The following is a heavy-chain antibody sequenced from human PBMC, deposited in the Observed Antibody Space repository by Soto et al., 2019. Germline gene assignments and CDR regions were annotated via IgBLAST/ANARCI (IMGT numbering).Heavy chain of an antibody. Sequence: QVQLVQSGAEVKKPGSSVNVSCKVSGGTFSTYSIGWVRQAPGQGLEWIGRIIPILDVVDYAQKFQDRVTITADKCTNTAYMGLSSLRSDDTAVYFCARGFAVVPAPDSGLNWFDPWGQGTLVTVSS. CDR3: ARGFAVVPAPDSGLNWFDP. CDR2: IIPILDVV. J-gene: IGHJ5*02. CDR1: GGTFSTYS. D-gene: IGHD2-2*01. V-gene: IGHV1-69*02.